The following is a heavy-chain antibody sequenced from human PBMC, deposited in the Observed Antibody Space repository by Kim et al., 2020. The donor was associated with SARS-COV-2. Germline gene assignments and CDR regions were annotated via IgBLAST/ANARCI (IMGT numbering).Heavy chain of an antibody. V-gene: IGHV1-3*01. D-gene: IGHD3-10*01. CDR2: INAGNGNT. CDR3: ARDRWETYYYGSENYYYYFFDS. CDR1: GYTFTSYA. Sequence: ASVKVSCKASGYTFTSYAMHWVRQAPGQRLEWMGWINAGNGNTKYSQKFQGRVTITRDTSASTAYMELSSLRSEDTAVYYCARDRWETYYYGSENYYYYFFDSWGQGTLVTVSS. J-gene: IGHJ4*02.